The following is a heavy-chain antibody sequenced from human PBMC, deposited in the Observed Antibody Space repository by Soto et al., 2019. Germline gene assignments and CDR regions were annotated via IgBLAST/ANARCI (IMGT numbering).Heavy chain of an antibody. CDR3: ARDRKRGNDY. CDR1: GFTFSSYW. CDR2: IKQDGSEK. V-gene: IGHV3-7*01. J-gene: IGHJ4*02. Sequence: PGGSLRLSCAASGFTFSSYWMSWVRQAPGKGLEWVANIKQDGSEKYYADSVKGRFTISRDNSKNTLYLQMNSLRAEDTAVYYCARDRKRGNDYWGQGTLVTVSS. D-gene: IGHD3-10*01.